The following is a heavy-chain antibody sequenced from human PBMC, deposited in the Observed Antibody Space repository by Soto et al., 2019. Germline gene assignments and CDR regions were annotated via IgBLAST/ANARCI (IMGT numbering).Heavy chain of an antibody. CDR3: ARDHLPGLRAGP. Sequence: EVQLVESGGGLVKPGGSLRLSCAASGFTFSSYSMNWVRQAPGKGLEWVSSISSSSSYIYYADSVKGRFTISRDNAKNSLYLQMNSLRAEDTAVYYCARDHLPGLRAGPWGQGTLVTVSS. V-gene: IGHV3-21*01. CDR1: GFTFSSYS. CDR2: ISSSSSYI. J-gene: IGHJ5*02. D-gene: IGHD4-17*01.